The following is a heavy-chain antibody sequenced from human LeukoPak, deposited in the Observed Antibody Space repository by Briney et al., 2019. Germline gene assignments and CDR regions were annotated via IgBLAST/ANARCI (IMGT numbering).Heavy chain of an antibody. CDR1: GFTFSFYS. CDR2: MSVSSGLI. D-gene: IGHD3-10*01. V-gene: IGHV3-21*01. J-gene: IGHJ4*02. CDR3: AREFGGSASGASY. Sequence: NTGGSLRLSCAASGFTFSFYSMNWVRQAPGKGLEWVSSMSVSSGLIYYADSVKGRFTVSRDNAKNSLYLQMNSLRAEDTAVYYCAREFGGSASGASYWGQGTLVTVSS.